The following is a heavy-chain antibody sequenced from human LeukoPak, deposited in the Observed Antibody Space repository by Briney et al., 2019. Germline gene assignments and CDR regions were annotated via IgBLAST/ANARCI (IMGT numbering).Heavy chain of an antibody. CDR1: GGSFSSYY. D-gene: IGHD3-10*01. V-gene: IGHV4-34*01. J-gene: IGHJ6*03. Sequence: SETLSLTCAVYGGSFSSYYWSWIRQPPGKGLEWIGEINHSGSTNYNPSLKSRVTISVDTSKNQFSLKLSSVTAADTAVYYCARGTSVRGVIKYYYYYYMDGWGKGTTVTVSS. CDR2: INHSGST. CDR3: ARGTSVRGVIKYYYYYYMDG.